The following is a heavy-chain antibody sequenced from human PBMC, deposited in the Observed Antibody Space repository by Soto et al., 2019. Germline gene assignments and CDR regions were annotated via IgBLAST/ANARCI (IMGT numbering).Heavy chain of an antibody. V-gene: IGHV4-39*01. CDR3: ARHCGYSGYDVRNELLHYFDY. Sequence: SETLSLTCTVSGGSISSSSYYWGWIRQPPGKGLEWIGSIYYSGSTYYNPSLKSRVTISVDTSKNQFSLKLSSVTAADTAVYYCARHCGYSGYDVRNELLHYFDYWGQGTLVTVSS. CDR1: GGSISSSSYY. J-gene: IGHJ4*02. CDR2: IYYSGST. D-gene: IGHD5-12*01.